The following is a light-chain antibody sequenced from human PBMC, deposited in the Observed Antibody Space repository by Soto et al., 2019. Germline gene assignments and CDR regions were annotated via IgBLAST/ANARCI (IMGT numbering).Light chain of an antibody. Sequence: DFQMTQSPPTLSASVGDSVTITCRASQSINNWLAWYQQKPGKAPKVLIYDASNLESGVPSRFSGSGSGTEFPLTISSLQPDDVATYYCQQYNSYRYTFGQGTKLEIK. CDR2: DAS. J-gene: IGKJ2*01. V-gene: IGKV1-5*01. CDR1: QSINNW. CDR3: QQYNSYRYT.